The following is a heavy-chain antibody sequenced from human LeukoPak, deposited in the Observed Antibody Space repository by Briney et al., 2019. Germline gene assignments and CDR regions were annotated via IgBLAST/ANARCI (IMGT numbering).Heavy chain of an antibody. V-gene: IGHV3-48*02. CDR2: ISSSSSTI. D-gene: IGHD3-10*01. Sequence: PGGSLRLSCAASGFTLRSYAMSWVRQAPGKGLEWVSYISSSSSTIYYADSVKGRFTISRDNAKNSLYLQMNSLRDEDTAVYYCARDALLWFGDFDYWGQGTLVTVSS. CDR3: ARDALLWFGDFDY. CDR1: GFTLRSYA. J-gene: IGHJ4*02.